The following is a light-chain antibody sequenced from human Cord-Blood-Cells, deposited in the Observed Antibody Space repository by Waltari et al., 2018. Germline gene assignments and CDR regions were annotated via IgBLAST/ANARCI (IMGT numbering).Light chain of an antibody. J-gene: IGKJ4*01. CDR2: AAS. V-gene: IGKV1-9*01. CDR1: HGISSY. CDR3: QQLNSYPPLT. Sequence: IQLPQSPSSLSSSVGDRVTIPFRASHGISSYLAWYQQKPGKAPKLLIYAASTLQSGVPSRFSGSGSGTDFTLTISSLQPEDFATYYCQQLNSYPPLTFGGGTKVEIK.